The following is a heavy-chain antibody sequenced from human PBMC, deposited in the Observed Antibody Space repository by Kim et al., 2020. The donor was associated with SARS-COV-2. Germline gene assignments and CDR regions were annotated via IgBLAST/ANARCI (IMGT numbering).Heavy chain of an antibody. J-gene: IGHJ5*02. CDR1: GASISSSRSY. CDR2: TFYGGNT. Sequence: SETLSLTCTVSGASISSSRSYWAWIRQPPGKGLEWIGITFYGGNTYYSPSLNSRVTISVDTSKNKCSLRLYSVTAADTAVYHCARHGRPLGLDPWGRGTL. V-gene: IGHV4-39*01. CDR3: ARHGRPLGLDP.